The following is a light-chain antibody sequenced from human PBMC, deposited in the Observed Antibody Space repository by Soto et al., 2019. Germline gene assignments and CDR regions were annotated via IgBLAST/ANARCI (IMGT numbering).Light chain of an antibody. J-gene: IGLJ2*01. CDR2: YNT. V-gene: IGLV3-21*04. Sequence: SYELTQAPSVSVAPGKTARITCGGNNIGRDGVHWYQQKPGQAPVVVIYYNTERPSGIPERFSGSNSANTATLTINRVEAGDEADYYCQVWDSSSDYPGVFGGGTKVTVL. CDR1: NIGRDG. CDR3: QVWDSSSDYPGV.